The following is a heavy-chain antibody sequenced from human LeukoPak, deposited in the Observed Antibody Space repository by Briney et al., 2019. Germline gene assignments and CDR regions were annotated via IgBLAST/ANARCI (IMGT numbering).Heavy chain of an antibody. CDR2: IYHSGSI. D-gene: IGHD3-22*01. Sequence: PSETLSLTCAVSGGSISSSNWWSWVRQPPGKGLEWIGEIYHSGSINYNPSLKSRVTISVDKSKNQFSLKLSSVTAADTAVYYCARVVQSTDSSGFYLPEYFQHWGQGTLVTVSS. CDR1: GGSISSSNW. V-gene: IGHV4-4*02. CDR3: ARVVQSTDSSGFYLPEYFQH. J-gene: IGHJ1*01.